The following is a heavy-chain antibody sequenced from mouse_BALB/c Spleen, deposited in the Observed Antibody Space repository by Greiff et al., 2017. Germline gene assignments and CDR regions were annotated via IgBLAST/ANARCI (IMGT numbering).Heavy chain of an antibody. V-gene: IGHV5-6-4*01. J-gene: IGHJ2*01. Sequence: DVKLVESGGGLVKPGGSLKLSCAASGFTFSSYTMSWVRQTPEKRLEWVATISSGGSYTYYPDSVKGRFTISRDNAKNTLYLQMSSLKSEDTAMYYCTRDDGYYYWGQGTTLTVSS. CDR1: GFTFSSYT. CDR3: TRDDGYYY. CDR2: ISSGGSYT. D-gene: IGHD2-3*01.